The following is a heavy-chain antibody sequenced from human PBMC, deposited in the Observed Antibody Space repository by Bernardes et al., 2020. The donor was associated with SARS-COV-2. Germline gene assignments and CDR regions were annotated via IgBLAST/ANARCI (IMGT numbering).Heavy chain of an antibody. CDR3: ARDGQLPPYNYVWGTYRNSQYYFDY. CDR2: IWYDGSNK. D-gene: IGHD3-16*02. J-gene: IGHJ4*02. Sequence: GGSLRLSCAASGFTFSSYGMHWVRQAPGKGLEWVAVIWYDGSNKYYADSVKGRFTISRDNSKNTLYLQMNSLRAEDTAVYFCARDGQLPPYNYVWGTYRNSQYYFDYWGQGTLVTVSS. CDR1: GFTFSSYG. V-gene: IGHV3-33*01.